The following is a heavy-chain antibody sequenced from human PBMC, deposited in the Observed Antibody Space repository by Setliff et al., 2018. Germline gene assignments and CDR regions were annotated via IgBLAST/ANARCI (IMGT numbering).Heavy chain of an antibody. V-gene: IGHV4-31*03. CDR1: GGSISSGGYY. J-gene: IGHJ3*02. CDR2: IYETGTT. D-gene: IGHD5-18*01. Sequence: SETLSLTCTVSGGSISSGGYYWTWIRQHPGKGLEWIGYIYETGTTYYNPSLRSRFTISIDTSKNQFSLRLDSVTAADTAVYYCARELGGYNYGFHLGAFDIWGQGTMVTVSS. CDR3: ARELGGYNYGFHLGAFDI.